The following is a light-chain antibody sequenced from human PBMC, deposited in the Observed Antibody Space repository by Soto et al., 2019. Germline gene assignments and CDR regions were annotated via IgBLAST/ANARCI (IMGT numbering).Light chain of an antibody. CDR1: NSNIGSNT. Sequence: QSVLTQPPSASGTPGQRVTISCFGSNSNIGSNTVNWYQQFPGTAPRFLLYGNDQRPSGVPDRFSASQSGTSASLAISGLQSADEADYYCAVWDDRLRSRVFGGGTKVTVL. CDR3: AVWDDRLRSRV. CDR2: GND. V-gene: IGLV1-44*01. J-gene: IGLJ2*01.